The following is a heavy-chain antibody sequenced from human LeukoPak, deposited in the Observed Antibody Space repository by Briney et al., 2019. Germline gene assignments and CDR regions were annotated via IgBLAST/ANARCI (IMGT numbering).Heavy chain of an antibody. D-gene: IGHD4-17*01. CDR3: ARHLETFATTVFGY. CDR2: IFYSGST. CDR1: GGSITSSSYY. Sequence: SETLSLTCTVSGGSITSSSYYWGWIRQPPGKGLEWLGSIFYSGSTYYNPSLKSRVTISVDTSTNQFSLKVSSVTAADTAVYHCARHLETFATTVFGYWGQGTLVTVSS. V-gene: IGHV4-39*01. J-gene: IGHJ4*02.